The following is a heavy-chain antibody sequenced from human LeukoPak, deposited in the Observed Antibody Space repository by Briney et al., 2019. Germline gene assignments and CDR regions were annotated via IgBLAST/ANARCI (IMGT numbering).Heavy chain of an antibody. V-gene: IGHV3-9*01. D-gene: IGHD4-17*01. CDR2: ISWNSGSI. J-gene: IGHJ4*02. Sequence: GGSLRLSCAASGFTFDDYAMHWVRQAPGKGLEWVSGISWNSGSIGYADSVKGRFTISRDNAKNSLYLQMNSLRAEDTALYYCANILIGDGDFPFDYWGQGTLVTVSS. CDR1: GFTFDDYA. CDR3: ANILIGDGDFPFDY.